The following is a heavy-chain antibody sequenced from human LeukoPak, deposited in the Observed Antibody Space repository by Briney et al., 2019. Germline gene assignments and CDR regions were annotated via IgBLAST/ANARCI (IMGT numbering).Heavy chain of an antibody. D-gene: IGHD3-3*01. CDR3: AKVGSITIFGVVPFDY. V-gene: IGHV3-23*01. J-gene: IGHJ4*02. CDR2: ISGSGGST. CDR1: GFTFSSYA. Sequence: GGSLRLSCAASGFTFSSYAMSWVRQAPGKGLEWVSAISGSGGSTYYADSVKGRFTISRDNSKNTLYLQMNSLRAEDTAVYYCAKVGSITIFGVVPFDYWGQGTLVTVSS.